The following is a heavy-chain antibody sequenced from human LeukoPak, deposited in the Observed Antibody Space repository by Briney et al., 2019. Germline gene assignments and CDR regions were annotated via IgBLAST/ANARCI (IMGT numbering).Heavy chain of an antibody. CDR3: ARARNYYDSSGFYYEGDAFDI. V-gene: IGHV4-39*07. CDR2: VFYSGSP. J-gene: IGHJ3*02. Sequence: SETLSLTCNVSGGSISNRAYYWAWIRQPPGKGLEWIGSVFYSGSPYSNPSLESRLTISVDTSKNQFSLKLSSVTAADTAVYYCARARNYYDSSGFYYEGDAFDIWGQGTMVTVSS. D-gene: IGHD3-22*01. CDR1: GGSISNRAYY.